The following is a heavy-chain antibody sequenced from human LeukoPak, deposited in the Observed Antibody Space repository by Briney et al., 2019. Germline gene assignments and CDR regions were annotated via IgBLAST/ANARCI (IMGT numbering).Heavy chain of an antibody. J-gene: IGHJ4*02. Sequence: PGRSLRLSCAASGFTFSSYAMHWVRQAPGKGLEWVAVISYDGSNKYYADSVKGRFTISRDNSKNTLYLQMNSLRAEDTAVYYCAKDLWAYYYDSSGYYGAAFDYWGQGTLVTVSS. CDR2: ISYDGSNK. V-gene: IGHV3-30-3*01. CDR1: GFTFSSYA. D-gene: IGHD3-22*01. CDR3: AKDLWAYYYDSSGYYGAAFDY.